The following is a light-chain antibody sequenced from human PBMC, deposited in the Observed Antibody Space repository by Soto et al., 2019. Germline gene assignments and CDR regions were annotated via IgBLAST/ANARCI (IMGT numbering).Light chain of an antibody. CDR3: MQALQTPLFT. CDR1: QSLLHSKGNNF. Sequence: NGMTQSPISPPVTPGKPASNSRRASQSLLHSKGNNFLELFPQKPGQYPQLLIYLGSNWASGVPDRFSGSGSGTDFTLKISRVEAEDVGVYYCMQALQTPLFTFGPGTKVDIK. V-gene: IGKV2-28*01. J-gene: IGKJ3*01. CDR2: LGS.